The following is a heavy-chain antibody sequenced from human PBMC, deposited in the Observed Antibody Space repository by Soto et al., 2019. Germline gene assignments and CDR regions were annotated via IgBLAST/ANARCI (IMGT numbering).Heavy chain of an antibody. J-gene: IGHJ4*02. CDR1: GYTFTRYY. V-gene: IGHV1-2*04. CDR2: INPNSGAT. D-gene: IGHD5-18*01. Sequence: GASVKVSCKASGYTFTRYYMHWVRQAPGQGLEWMGWINPNSGATNYAQKFQGWVTMTRDTSISTAYMELSRLRSDDTAVYYCARGGLGRGYSYGYDYWGQGTLVTVSS. CDR3: ARGGLGRGYSYGYDY.